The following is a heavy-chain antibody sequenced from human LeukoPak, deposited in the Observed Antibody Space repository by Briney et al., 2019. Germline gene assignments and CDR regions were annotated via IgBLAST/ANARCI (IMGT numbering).Heavy chain of an antibody. CDR1: GFTFSSYE. D-gene: IGHD2/OR15-2a*01. J-gene: IGHJ4*02. CDR2: ISSSGSTI. Sequence: GGSLRLSCAASGFTFSSYEMNWVRQAPGKGLEWVSYISSSGSTIYYADSVKGRFTISRDNAKNSLYLQMNSLRAEDTAVYYCARDRLSIASFDYWGQGTLVTVSS. V-gene: IGHV3-48*03. CDR3: ARDRLSIASFDY.